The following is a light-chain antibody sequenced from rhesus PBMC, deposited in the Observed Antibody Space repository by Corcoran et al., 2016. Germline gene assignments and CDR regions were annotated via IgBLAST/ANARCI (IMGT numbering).Light chain of an antibody. CDR1: QGISSW. J-gene: IGKJ3*01. CDR3: QQYGSAPFT. V-gene: IGKV1-21*01. Sequence: DIQMTQSPSSLSASVGDKVTITCRASQGISSWLACYQQKPGKAPKLLIYKASSLQSGVPSMFSGSGSVTQCTLTINSLRPEDFATYYCQQYGSAPFTFGPGSKLDVK. CDR2: KAS.